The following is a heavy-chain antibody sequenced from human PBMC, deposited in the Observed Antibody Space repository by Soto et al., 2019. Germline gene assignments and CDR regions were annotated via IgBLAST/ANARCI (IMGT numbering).Heavy chain of an antibody. CDR1: GYTFTSYD. J-gene: IGHJ5*02. Sequence: QVQLVQSGAEVKKPGASVKVACKASGYTFTSYDINWVRQATGQGFEYLGGMNPNRGNTGYVKKFQGRVTMTRDTSTSTAYMELGRLRSEPTAVYYCARGLKYGDYSRWSGPWGPGTLVTVS. V-gene: IGHV1-8*01. CDR3: ARGLKYGDYSRWSGP. D-gene: IGHD4-17*01. CDR2: MNPNRGNT.